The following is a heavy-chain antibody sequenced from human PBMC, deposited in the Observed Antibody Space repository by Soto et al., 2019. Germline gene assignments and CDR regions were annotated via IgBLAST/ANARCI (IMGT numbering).Heavy chain of an antibody. CDR2: ISYTGST. Sequence: SETLSLTCSVSGDSLSSGENYWTWIRQPPGKGLEWIGYISYTGSTHYNPSVGSRVSISMDTSKNQFSLKLSSVTAADTAVYYCARASVQFLFAPWGQGILVTVSS. CDR3: ARASVQFLFAP. V-gene: IGHV4-30-4*01. CDR1: GDSLSSGENY. D-gene: IGHD3-3*01. J-gene: IGHJ5*02.